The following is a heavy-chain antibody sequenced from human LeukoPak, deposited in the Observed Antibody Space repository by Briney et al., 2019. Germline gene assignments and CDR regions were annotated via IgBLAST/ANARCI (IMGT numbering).Heavy chain of an antibody. CDR1: GGSITSGGYF. CDR3: GRSFGESSFDY. J-gene: IGHJ4*02. Sequence: SQTLSLTCTVSGGSITSGGYFRSWIRQHPGKGLEWIGYISYSGYTYYNPSLKSPLTISVDTSKNQFSLKVASVTAADTAVYYCGRSFGESSFDYWGQGILVTVSS. D-gene: IGHD3-10*01. V-gene: IGHV4-31*01. CDR2: ISYSGYT.